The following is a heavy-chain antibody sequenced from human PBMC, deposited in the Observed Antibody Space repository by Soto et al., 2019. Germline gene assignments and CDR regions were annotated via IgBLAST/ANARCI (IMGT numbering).Heavy chain of an antibody. D-gene: IGHD3-10*01. J-gene: IGHJ5*02. Sequence: QVQLQESGPGLVKPSQTLSLTCTVSVGSISSGGYYWSWIRQHPGKGLEWIGYIYYSGSTYYNPSLQGRVTISVDTAKNQFSLRLSSRTAADTAVYYCARDGYVADDYGAGSYSWFDPWGQVTLVIFAS. CDR2: IYYSGST. CDR1: VGSISSGGYY. V-gene: IGHV4-31*03. CDR3: ARDGYVADDYGAGSYSWFDP.